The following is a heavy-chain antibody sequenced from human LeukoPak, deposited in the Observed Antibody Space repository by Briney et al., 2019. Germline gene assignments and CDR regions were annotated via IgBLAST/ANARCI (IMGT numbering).Heavy chain of an antibody. D-gene: IGHD2-2*01. CDR3: AAERSRFGYCSSTSCPLDY. CDR1: GYTFTGYY. V-gene: IGHV1-2*02. J-gene: IGHJ4*02. CDR2: INPNSGGT. Sequence: GASVKVSCKASGYTFTGYYMHWVRQAPGQGLEWMGWINPNSGGTNYAQKFQGRVTMTRDTSISTAYMELSSLRSEDTAVYYCAAERSRFGYCSSTSCPLDYWGQGTLVTVSS.